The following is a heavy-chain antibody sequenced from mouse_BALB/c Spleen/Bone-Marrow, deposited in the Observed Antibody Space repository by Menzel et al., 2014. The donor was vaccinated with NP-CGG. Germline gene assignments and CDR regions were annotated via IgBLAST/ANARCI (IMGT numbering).Heavy chain of an antibody. Sequence: DVKLQESGAGLVKPGASVKLSCTASGFNIKDTYMHWVKQRPEQGLEWIGRIDPANGNTKYDPKFQGKATITADASSNTAYLQLSSLTSEDTAVYYCARGGSSYGWYFDIWGAGTTVTVSS. D-gene: IGHD1-1*01. V-gene: IGHV14-3*02. J-gene: IGHJ1*01. CDR2: IDPANGNT. CDR1: GFNIKDTY. CDR3: ARGGSSYGWYFDI.